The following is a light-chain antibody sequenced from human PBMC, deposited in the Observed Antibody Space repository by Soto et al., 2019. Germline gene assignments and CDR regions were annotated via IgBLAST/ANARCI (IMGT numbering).Light chain of an antibody. CDR1: QSVSSN. CDR3: QQYNNLPPVT. V-gene: IGKV3-15*01. CDR2: GAS. Sequence: EIVMTQSPATLSVYPGEIATLSCRASQSVSSNLTWYQQKPVQAPRLLIYGASTRATGIPARFSGSGSGTEFSLTISSLLSEDFAAYYCQQYNNLPPVTFGTGTKVDIK. J-gene: IGKJ3*01.